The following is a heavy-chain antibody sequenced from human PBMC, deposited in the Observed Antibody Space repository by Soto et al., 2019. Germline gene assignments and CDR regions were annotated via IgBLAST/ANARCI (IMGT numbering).Heavy chain of an antibody. CDR3: ARDVVPHFDS. J-gene: IGHJ4*02. V-gene: IGHV3-11*01. Sequence: GGSLRLSCAASGFTFSGYRMSWVRQAPGKGLEWLSYISSSGDSIYYAASVKGRITISRDNAKNSLYLQMSSLRAEDTAVYYCARDVVPHFDSWGQGTLVTVSS. D-gene: IGHD2-21*01. CDR1: GFTFSGYR. CDR2: ISSSGDSI.